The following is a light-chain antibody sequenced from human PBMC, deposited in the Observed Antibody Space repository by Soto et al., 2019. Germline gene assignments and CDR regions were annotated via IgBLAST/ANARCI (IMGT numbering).Light chain of an antibody. CDR2: GAS. J-gene: IGKJ5*01. CDR1: QSVSSSY. V-gene: IGKV3-20*01. Sequence: EIVLTQTPGTLSLSPGESATLYCRASQSVSSSYLAWYQQKPGQAPGILIYGASRRATGIPDRISGCGSGTDFTLTISRLEPEDFAVYYCQQYGSLITLGQGTRLEI. CDR3: QQYGSLIT.